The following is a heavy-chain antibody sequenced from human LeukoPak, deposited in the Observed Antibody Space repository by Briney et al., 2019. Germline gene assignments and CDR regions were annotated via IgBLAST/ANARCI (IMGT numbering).Heavy chain of an antibody. V-gene: IGHV4-39*01. CDR3: ARQRWVATAANFDY. D-gene: IGHD6-13*01. Sequence: SETLSLTCTVSSGSISSSSYFWGWIRQPPGKGLEWIGSIYYTGNTYYNPSLKSQITISVDTSKNQFSLKLSSVTAADTAVYYCARQRWVATAANFDYWGQGTLVTVSS. CDR1: SGSISSSSYF. CDR2: IYYTGNT. J-gene: IGHJ4*02.